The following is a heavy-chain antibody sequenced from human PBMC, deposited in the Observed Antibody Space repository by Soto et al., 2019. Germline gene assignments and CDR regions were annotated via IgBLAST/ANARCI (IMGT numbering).Heavy chain of an antibody. CDR2: MNPNSGNT. J-gene: IGHJ4*02. V-gene: IGHV1-8*01. CDR3: AITHLRSGEHHY. D-gene: IGHD3-10*01. Sequence: QVQLVQSGAEVKKPGASVKVSCKASGYTFTSYDINWVRQATGQGLEWMGWMNPNSGNTGYAQKYQGRITMTRNTSISTAYMGLSSLRSEDTAVYYCAITHLRSGEHHYWGQGTLVTVSS. CDR1: GYTFTSYD.